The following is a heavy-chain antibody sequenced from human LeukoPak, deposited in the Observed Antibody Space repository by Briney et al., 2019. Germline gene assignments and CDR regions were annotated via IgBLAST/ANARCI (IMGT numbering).Heavy chain of an antibody. CDR2: IYSHGST. J-gene: IGHJ5*02. Sequence: PGGSLRLSCAASGFTFSSYEMNWVRQAPGKGLEWVSVIYSHGSTYYADSVKGRFTISRDNSKNTLYLQMNSLRAEDTAVYYCARSGLANPGSWGQGTLVTVSS. CDR3: ARSGLANPGS. D-gene: IGHD1-14*01. V-gene: IGHV3-53*01. CDR1: GFTFSSYE.